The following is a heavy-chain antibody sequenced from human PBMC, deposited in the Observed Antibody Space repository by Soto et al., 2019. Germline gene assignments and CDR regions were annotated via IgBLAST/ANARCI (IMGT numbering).Heavy chain of an antibody. D-gene: IGHD3-9*01. V-gene: IGHV1-18*01. J-gene: IGHJ5*02. CDR3: ARPQNDILTDSYPNYFDP. CDR1: GFTFSNYG. CDR2: ISAYNGNT. Sequence: QVQLVQSGAEVKKPGASVKVSCKASGFTFSNYGITWLRQVPGQGLEWMGWISAYNGNTVHAQEYQGRLTMTTDTSTSTAYMELRSLRPDDTAVYYCARPQNDILTDSYPNYFDPWGQGTLVTVSS.